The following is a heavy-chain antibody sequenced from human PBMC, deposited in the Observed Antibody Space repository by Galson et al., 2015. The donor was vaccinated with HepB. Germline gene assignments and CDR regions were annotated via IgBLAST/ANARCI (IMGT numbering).Heavy chain of an antibody. Sequence: CAISGDSVSSNSAAWNWIRQSPSRGLEWLGRTYYRSKWYNDYAVSVKSRITINPDTSKNQFSLQLNSVTPEDTAVYYCARDKSIAAQDYYYYYMDVWGKGTTVTVSS. D-gene: IGHD6-6*01. V-gene: IGHV6-1*01. CDR1: GDSVSSNSAA. CDR3: ARDKSIAAQDYYYYYMDV. J-gene: IGHJ6*03. CDR2: TYYRSKWYN.